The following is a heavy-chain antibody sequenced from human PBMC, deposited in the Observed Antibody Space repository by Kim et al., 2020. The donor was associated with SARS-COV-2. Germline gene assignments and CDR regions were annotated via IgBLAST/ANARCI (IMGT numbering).Heavy chain of an antibody. CDR3: ARARGTDY. D-gene: IGHD3-16*01. V-gene: IGHV3-7*04. CDR2: GREK. Sequence: GREKYYVEPVRGRFTISRDNAKNSLYLQMNSLRTEDTAVYYCARARGTDYWGQGTLVTVSS. J-gene: IGHJ4*02.